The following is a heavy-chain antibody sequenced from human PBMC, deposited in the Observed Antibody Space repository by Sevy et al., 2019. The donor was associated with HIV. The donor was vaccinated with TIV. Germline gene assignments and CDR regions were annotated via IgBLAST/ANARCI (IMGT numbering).Heavy chain of an antibody. CDR1: GGSITSLY. J-gene: IGHJ4*02. Sequence: SETLSLTCTVSGGSITSLYWNWIRQPPGKGLEWIANIYYNGHINYNPSLKSRVTLSLDTSKNQFSLSLSSVTAADTAMYYCAGENAWGRGYSWGQGTLVTFSS. CDR2: IYYNGHI. CDR3: AGENAWGRGYS. V-gene: IGHV4-59*08. D-gene: IGHD1-26*01.